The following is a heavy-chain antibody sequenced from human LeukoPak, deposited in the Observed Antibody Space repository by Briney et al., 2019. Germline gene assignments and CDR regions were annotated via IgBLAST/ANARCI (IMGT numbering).Heavy chain of an antibody. CDR3: ASGATPQTYCSSTSCSNGGIHYYYGMDV. CDR2: ISYDGSNK. D-gene: IGHD2-2*01. CDR1: GFTISSYA. V-gene: IGHV3-30-3*01. Sequence: QPGRSLRLSCAASGFTISSYAMHCVRQAPGKGVECVAVISYDGSNKYYADSVKGRFTISRDNAKNSLYLQMNSLRAEDTAVYYCASGATPQTYCSSTSCSNGGIHYYYGMDVWGKGTTVTVSS. J-gene: IGHJ6*04.